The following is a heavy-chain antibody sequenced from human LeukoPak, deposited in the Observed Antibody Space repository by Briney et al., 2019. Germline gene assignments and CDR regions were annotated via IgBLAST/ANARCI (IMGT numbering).Heavy chain of an antibody. CDR3: ARDGYCSGGSCDYNWFDP. J-gene: IGHJ5*02. CDR1: GGSISSYY. CDR2: IYYSGST. Sequence: SETLSLTCTVSGGSISSYYWSWIRQPPGKGLEWMGYIYYSGSTNYNPSLKSRVTISVDTSKNQFSLKLSSVTAADTAVYYCARDGYCSGGSCDYNWFDPWGQGTLVTVSS. V-gene: IGHV4-59*01. D-gene: IGHD2-15*01.